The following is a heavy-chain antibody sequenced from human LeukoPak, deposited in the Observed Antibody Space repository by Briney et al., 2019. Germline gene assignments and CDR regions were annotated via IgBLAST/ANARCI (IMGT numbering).Heavy chain of an antibody. J-gene: IGHJ3*02. D-gene: IGHD3-22*01. V-gene: IGHV1-46*01. CDR1: GYTFTSYY. CDR3: ARAGAYYDSSGYYLYAFDI. Sequence: GASVKVSCKASGYTFTSYYMHWVRQAPGQGLEWMGIINPRGGSTSYAQKFQGRVTMTRDTSTSTVYMELSSLRSEDTAVYYCARAGAYYDSSGYYLYAFDIWGQGTMVTVSS. CDR2: INPRGGST.